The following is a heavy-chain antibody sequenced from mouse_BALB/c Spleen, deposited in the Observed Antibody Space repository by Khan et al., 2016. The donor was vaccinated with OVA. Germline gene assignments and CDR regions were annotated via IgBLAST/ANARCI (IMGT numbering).Heavy chain of an antibody. J-gene: IGHJ2*01. CDR2: IYPGTDNS. CDR3: AREEGLYYFDY. V-gene: IGHV1-76*01. CDR1: GYIFTSYW. Sequence: QVQLKQSGAELVRPGASVKLSCKTSGYIFTSYWIHWVKQRPGQGLEWIARIYPGTDNSYYTEKFKNRATLTADKSSSTAYMQLSSLTSEDSAVYFCAREEGLYYFDYWGQGTTLTVSA.